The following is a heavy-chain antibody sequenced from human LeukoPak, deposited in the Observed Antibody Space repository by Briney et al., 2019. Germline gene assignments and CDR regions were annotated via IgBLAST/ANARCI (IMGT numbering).Heavy chain of an antibody. V-gene: IGHV1-18*01. CDR3: ARGAHIRPYYYGSGSYYNGPRGDY. Sequence: ASVKVSCKASGYTFTSYGISWVRQAPGQGLEWMGWISAYNGNTNYAQKLQGRVTMTTDTSTSTAYMELRSLRSDDTAVYYCARGAHIRPYYYGSGSYYNGPRGDYWGQGTLVTVSS. CDR1: GYTFTSYG. D-gene: IGHD3-10*01. J-gene: IGHJ4*02. CDR2: ISAYNGNT.